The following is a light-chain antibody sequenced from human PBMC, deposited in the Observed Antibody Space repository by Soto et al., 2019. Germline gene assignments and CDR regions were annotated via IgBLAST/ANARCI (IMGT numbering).Light chain of an antibody. CDR2: EDN. CDR1: SPNIGNNI. CDR3: ASWDSSLTGGV. Sequence: QSALTQPPSVSAAPGQKVTISCSGSSPNIGNNIVSWYQQLPGTAPKLLIYEDNKRPSGIPDRFSGSKSGTSATLGITGLQTGDEAEYYCASWDSSLTGGVFGGGTKLTVL. V-gene: IGLV1-51*02. J-gene: IGLJ2*01.